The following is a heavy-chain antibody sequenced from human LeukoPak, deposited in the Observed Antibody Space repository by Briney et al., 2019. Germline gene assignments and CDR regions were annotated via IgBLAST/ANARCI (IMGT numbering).Heavy chain of an antibody. Sequence: PGGSLRLSCAASGFTFKSYDMHWVRQAAGEGLEWVSAVGTAGDTYYPGSVKGRFTISRENAKNSLYLQMNSLRAGDTAVYYCARGGRGSGWFDNWGQGTLVTVSS. CDR3: ARGGRGSGWFDN. V-gene: IGHV3-13*01. J-gene: IGHJ4*02. CDR2: VGTAGDT. CDR1: GFTFKSYD. D-gene: IGHD6-25*01.